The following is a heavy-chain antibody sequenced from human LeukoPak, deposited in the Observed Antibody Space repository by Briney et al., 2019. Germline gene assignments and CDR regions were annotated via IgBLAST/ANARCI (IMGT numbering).Heavy chain of an antibody. V-gene: IGHV4-34*01. J-gene: IGHJ3*02. CDR2: INHSGST. CDR3: ARFPFASFDI. Sequence: SETLSLTCAVYGGSFSGYYWSWIRQPPGKGLEWIGEINHSGSTNYNPSLKSRVTISVDTSKNQFSLKLSSVTAADTAVYYCARFPFASFDIWGQGTIVIVSS. CDR1: GGSFSGYY.